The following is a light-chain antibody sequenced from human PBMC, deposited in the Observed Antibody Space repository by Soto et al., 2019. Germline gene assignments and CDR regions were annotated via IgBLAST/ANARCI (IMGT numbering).Light chain of an antibody. Sequence: EIVMTQSPATLSVSPGERATLFCRASQSVSSNLAWYQQKAGQAPRLLIYGTSTRATAIPARFNGSGSGTDFTPTISSLQSEDFAVYYCQQYNNWPPLTFGGGTKVEIK. J-gene: IGKJ4*01. V-gene: IGKV3-15*01. CDR1: QSVSSN. CDR3: QQYNNWPPLT. CDR2: GTS.